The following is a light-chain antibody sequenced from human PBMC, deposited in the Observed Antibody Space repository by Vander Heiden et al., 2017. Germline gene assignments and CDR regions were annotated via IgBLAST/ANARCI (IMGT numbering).Light chain of an antibody. Sequence: QSALTQPPSASGSPGPSVTISCTGTSSDVGGHNCVSWFQQLPGKAPKLLIYEVTRRPSGVPDRFSGSRSGNTASLTVSGLRAEDEADYYCLSGIVSNNLDVFGGGTKLTVL. V-gene: IGLV2-8*01. CDR3: LSGIVSNNLDV. CDR1: SSDVGGHNC. CDR2: EVT. J-gene: IGLJ2*01.